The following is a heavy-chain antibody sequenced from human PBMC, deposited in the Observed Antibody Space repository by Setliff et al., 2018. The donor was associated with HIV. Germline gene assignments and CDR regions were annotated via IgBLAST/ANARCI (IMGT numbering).Heavy chain of an antibody. CDR1: GYTFTTYG. D-gene: IGHD6-13*01. Sequence: ASVKVSCKASGYTFTTYGISWVRQAPGHGLEWMGWISPNFGHTNYAQNFVGRVTMTVDTSTSRAYMELRSLRSDDTAVYYCASSSSWNFDAFDIWGQGTMVTVS. CDR2: ISPNFGHT. V-gene: IGHV1-18*01. CDR3: ASSSSWNFDAFDI. J-gene: IGHJ3*02.